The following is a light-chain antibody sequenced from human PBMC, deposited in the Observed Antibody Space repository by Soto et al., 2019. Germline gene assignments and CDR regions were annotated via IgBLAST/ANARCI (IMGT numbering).Light chain of an antibody. J-gene: IGKJ4*01. V-gene: IGKV1-5*03. Sequence: DIQMTQSPSTLSASVGDRVTIACRASQSISSWLAWYQQKPGKAPKLLIYEASNLESGVPSRFSGSGSGTEFTLTISSLQPDDFATYYCQQYSDYSLRTFGGGTKVEIK. CDR1: QSISSW. CDR2: EAS. CDR3: QQYSDYSLRT.